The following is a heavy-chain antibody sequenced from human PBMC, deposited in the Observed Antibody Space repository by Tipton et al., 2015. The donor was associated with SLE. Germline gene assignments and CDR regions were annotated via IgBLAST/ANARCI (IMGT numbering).Heavy chain of an antibody. CDR2: IYPGDSDT. CDR3: ARPARVLEWFSAFDI. Sequence: QSGPEVKTPGESLKISCKGAGYTFTNYWIGWVRQMPGKGLEWMGIIYPGDSDTRYSPSFQGQVTISADKSISTAYLQWSSLKASVPAMYYCARPARVLEWFSAFDIWGQGTMVTVSS. CDR1: GYTFTNYW. V-gene: IGHV5-51*01. D-gene: IGHD3-3*01. J-gene: IGHJ3*02.